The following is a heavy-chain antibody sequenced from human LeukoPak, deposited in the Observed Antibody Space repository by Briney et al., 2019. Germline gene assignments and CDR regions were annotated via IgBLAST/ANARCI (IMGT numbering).Heavy chain of an antibody. V-gene: IGHV3-48*03. D-gene: IGHD3-10*01. CDR2: ISSSGSTI. CDR1: GFTFSSYE. Sequence: GGSLRLSCAASGFTFSSYEMNWVRQAPGKGLEWVSYISSSGSTIYYADSVKGRFTISRDNAKNSLYLQMNSLRAEDTAVYYCARGDLYYSSGSCPTPIFDYWGQGTLVTVSS. J-gene: IGHJ4*02. CDR3: ARGDLYYSSGSCPTPIFDY.